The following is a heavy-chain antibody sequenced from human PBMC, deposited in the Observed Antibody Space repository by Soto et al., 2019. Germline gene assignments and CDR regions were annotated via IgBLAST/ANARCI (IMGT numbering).Heavy chain of an antibody. CDR3: AKDVKLRVFSVSSSYDMDA. V-gene: IGHV3-30*18. CDR1: GFTLSSYE. J-gene: IGHJ6*02. CDR2: ISNDGSSQ. Sequence: HPGGSLRLSCAASGFTLSSYEMHWVRQAPGKGLEWVAVISNDGSSQYYADSVKGRFTISRDNSKNTLYLQMNSLSTEDTAVYFCAKDVKLRVFSVSSSYDMDAWGLEATVTVSS. D-gene: IGHD1-1*01.